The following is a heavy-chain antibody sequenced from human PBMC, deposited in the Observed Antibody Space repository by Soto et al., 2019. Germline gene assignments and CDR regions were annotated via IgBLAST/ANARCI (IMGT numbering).Heavy chain of an antibody. CDR2: INAGNGNT. CDR3: ARVYYDSSGYYWSFDL. J-gene: IGHJ2*01. V-gene: IGHV1-3*01. D-gene: IGHD3-22*01. CDR1: GYTFTSYA. Sequence: ASVKVSCKASGYTFTSYAMHWVRQAPGQRLEWMGWINAGNGNTKYSQKFQGRVTITRDTSASTAYMELSSLRSEDTAVYYCARVYYDSSGYYWSFDLWGRGTLVTVSS.